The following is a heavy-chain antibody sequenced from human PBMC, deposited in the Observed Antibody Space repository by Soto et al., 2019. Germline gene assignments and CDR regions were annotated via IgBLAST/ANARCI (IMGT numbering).Heavy chain of an antibody. D-gene: IGHD6-19*01. J-gene: IGHJ4*02. V-gene: IGHV1-18*01. CDR2: ISAYNGNT. CDR3: ARAIIAVADNPDQPCDY. CDR1: GYTFTNYG. Sequence: ASVKVSCKASGYTFTNYGISWVRQAPGQGLEWMGRISAYNGNTNYAQKLQGRVTMTTDTSTSTAYMELRSLRSDDTAVYHCARAIIAVADNPDQPCDYWGQGTLVTVSS.